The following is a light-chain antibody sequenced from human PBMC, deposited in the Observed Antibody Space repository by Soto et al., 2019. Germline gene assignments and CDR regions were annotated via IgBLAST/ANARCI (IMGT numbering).Light chain of an antibody. Sequence: QSALTQPPSASGSPGQSVTISCIGTSSDVGGYNYVSWYQQHPGKAPKLMIYEVSKRPSGVPDRFSGSKSGNTASLTVSGLQAEDEADYYCSSYEGSNTFVFGTGTKLTVL. CDR3: SSYEGSNTFV. CDR2: EVS. J-gene: IGLJ1*01. V-gene: IGLV2-8*01. CDR1: SSDVGGYNY.